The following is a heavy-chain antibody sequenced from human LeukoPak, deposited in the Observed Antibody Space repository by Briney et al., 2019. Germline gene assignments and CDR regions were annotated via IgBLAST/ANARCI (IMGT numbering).Heavy chain of an antibody. V-gene: IGHV1-2*04. Sequence: ASVKVSCKASGYTFTGYYMHWVRQAPGQGLEWMGWINPNSGGTNYAQKFQGWVTMTRDTSISTAYMELSRLRSDDTAVYYCARDRYIFRLLGYYYGMDVWGQGTTVTVSS. CDR1: GYTFTGYY. J-gene: IGHJ6*02. D-gene: IGHD1-26*01. CDR3: ARDRYIFRLLGYYYGMDV. CDR2: INPNSGGT.